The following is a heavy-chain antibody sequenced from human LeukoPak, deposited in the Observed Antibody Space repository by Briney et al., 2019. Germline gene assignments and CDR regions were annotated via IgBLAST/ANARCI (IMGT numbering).Heavy chain of an antibody. CDR1: GGSISSYY. CDR3: AREGRQWLVRGFDY. V-gene: IGHV4-59*01. Sequence: SETLSLTCTVSGGSISSYYCSWIRQPPGKGLEWIGYIYYSGSTNYNPSLKSRVTISVDTSKNQFSLKLSSVTAADTAVYYCAREGRQWLVRGFDYWGQGTLVTVSS. CDR2: IYYSGST. D-gene: IGHD6-19*01. J-gene: IGHJ4*02.